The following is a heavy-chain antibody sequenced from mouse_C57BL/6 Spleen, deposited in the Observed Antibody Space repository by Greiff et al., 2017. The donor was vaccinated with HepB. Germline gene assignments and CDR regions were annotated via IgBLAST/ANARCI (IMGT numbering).Heavy chain of an antibody. J-gene: IGHJ2*01. CDR2: IYPGDGDT. D-gene: IGHD1-1*01. V-gene: IGHV1-82*01. CDR1: GYAFSSSW. CDR3: ARGGGSSYGGYFDY. Sequence: VKLVESGPELVKPGASVKISCKASGYAFSSSWMNWVKQRPGKGLEWIGRIYPGDGDTNYNGKFKGKATLTADKSSSTAYMQLSSLTSEDSAVYFCARGGGSSYGGYFDYWGQGTTLTVSS.